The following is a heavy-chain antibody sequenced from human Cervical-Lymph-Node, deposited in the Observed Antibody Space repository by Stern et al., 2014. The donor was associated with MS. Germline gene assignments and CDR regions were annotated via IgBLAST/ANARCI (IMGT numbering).Heavy chain of an antibody. J-gene: IGHJ6*02. D-gene: IGHD2-21*01. CDR2: IFPILAIQ. V-gene: IGHV1-69*01. CDR3: ASPSTVIVGAMDV. CDR1: GGTFSSLA. Sequence: QVQLVQSGAEVKKPGSSGKVSCKASGGTFSSLAINWVRKAPGQGLEWMGGIFPILAIQKYAQEFQVRVTITADDSTTTAYMELSGLRSEDTAMYYCASPSTVIVGAMDVWGQGTTVTVSS.